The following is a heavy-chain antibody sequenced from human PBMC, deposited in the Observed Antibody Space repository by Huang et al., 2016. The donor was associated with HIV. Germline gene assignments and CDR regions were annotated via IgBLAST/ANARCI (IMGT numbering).Heavy chain of an antibody. V-gene: IGHV4-34*02. Sequence: QMQLQQRGSGLLKPSETLSLTCGVSGGSFTGNYLTWIRQAPGKGREWSGEVNDSGATNYTPSVNGRVTIALDKSNRELSLNLRSVTAADTAVYYCARQWTILEWLLGLDVWGQGTTVIVSS. CDR1: GGSFTGNY. CDR3: ARQWTILEWLLGLDV. D-gene: IGHD3-3*01. CDR2: VNDSGAT. J-gene: IGHJ6*02.